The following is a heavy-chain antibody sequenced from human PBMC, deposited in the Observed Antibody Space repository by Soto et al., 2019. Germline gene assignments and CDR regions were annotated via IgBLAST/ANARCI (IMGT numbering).Heavy chain of an antibody. CDR2: ISASGNT. CDR3: AREAGYCTSTSCSRCMGWLDT. V-gene: IGHV4-4*07. D-gene: IGHD2-2*01. CDR1: GDSISDYY. J-gene: IGHJ5*02. Sequence: PSETLSLTCTVSGDSISDYYWNWIRQPAGKGLAWLGHISASGNTDYNPSLRRRVTMSVDTSKDQFSLKVTSVTAADTAVYFCAREAGYCTSTSCSRCMGWLDTCGRGTLVNVYS.